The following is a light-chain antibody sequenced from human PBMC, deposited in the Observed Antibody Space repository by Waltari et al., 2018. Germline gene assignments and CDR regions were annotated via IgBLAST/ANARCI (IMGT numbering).Light chain of an antibody. CDR1: SSDVGSYNL. CDR2: EGS. J-gene: IGLJ2*01. Sequence: HSALTQPASVSGSPGQSITISCTGTSSDVGSYNLVSWYQHHPGEAPKLILYEGSVRPSWGSNRFSVSKSGNTASLTISGLQAEDESDYYCCSYAGGHTLVFGGGTKLTVL. V-gene: IGLV2-23*01. CDR3: CSYAGGHTLV.